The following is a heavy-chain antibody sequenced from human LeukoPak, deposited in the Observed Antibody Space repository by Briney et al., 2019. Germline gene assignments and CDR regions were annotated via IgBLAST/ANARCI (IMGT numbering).Heavy chain of an antibody. D-gene: IGHD6-13*01. CDR1: AFTFSSYG. CDR2: ISYDGSNK. Sequence: PGGSLRLSCAASAFTFSSYGMHWVRQAPGKGLEWVAVISYDGSNKYYADSVKGRFTISRDNSKSTLYLQMNSLRAEDTAVYYCAKHRYSGLNTIDYWGQGTLVTVSS. J-gene: IGHJ4*02. CDR3: AKHRYSGLNTIDY. V-gene: IGHV3-30*18.